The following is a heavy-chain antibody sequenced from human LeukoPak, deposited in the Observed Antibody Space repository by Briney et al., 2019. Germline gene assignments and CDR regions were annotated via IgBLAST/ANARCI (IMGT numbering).Heavy chain of an antibody. CDR1: GFTFSDYY. Sequence: PGGSLRLSCAASGFTFSDYYMSWIRQAPGKGLEWVSYISSSSSYTNYADSVKGRFTISRDNAKNSLYLQMNSLRAEDTAVYYCARTPTPYCGGDCYDFDYWGQGTLVTVSS. CDR3: ARTPTPYCGGDCYDFDY. D-gene: IGHD2-21*02. CDR2: ISSSSSYT. J-gene: IGHJ4*02. V-gene: IGHV3-11*06.